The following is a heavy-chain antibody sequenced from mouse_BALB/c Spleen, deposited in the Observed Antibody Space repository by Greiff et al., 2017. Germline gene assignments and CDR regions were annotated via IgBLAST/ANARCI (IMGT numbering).Heavy chain of an antibody. CDR2: INPDSSTI. CDR1: GFAFSSYW. J-gene: IGHJ3*01. D-gene: IGHD2-10*02. CDR3: ARPEEYGKGFAY. V-gene: IGHV4-1*02. Sequence: DVQLQESGGGLVQPGGSLKLSCAASGFAFSSYWMSWVRQAPGKGLEWIGEINPDSSTINYTPSLKDKFIISRDNAKNTLYLQMSKVRSEDTALYYCARPEEYGKGFAYWGQGTLVTVSA.